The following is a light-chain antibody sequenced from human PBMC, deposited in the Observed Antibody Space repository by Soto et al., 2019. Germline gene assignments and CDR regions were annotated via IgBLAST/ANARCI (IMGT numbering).Light chain of an antibody. Sequence: DTQLTQSPSTLSASVGDRLTITCRASQSISGWLAWYQQKPGKPPKLLIYDASSLEGGVPSRLRGSGYGTELTITISSMQTDDFETYYCQQYYSYTWTFGQGTKVDIK. CDR3: QQYYSYTWT. CDR1: QSISGW. J-gene: IGKJ1*01. CDR2: DAS. V-gene: IGKV1-5*01.